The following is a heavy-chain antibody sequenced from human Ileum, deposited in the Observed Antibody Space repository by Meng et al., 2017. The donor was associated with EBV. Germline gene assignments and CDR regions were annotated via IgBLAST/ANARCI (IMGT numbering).Heavy chain of an antibody. CDR1: VFVVSYYT. CDR3: AKDESIGF. J-gene: IGHJ4*02. V-gene: IGHV3-21*01. CDR2: NSSRSNYI. D-gene: IGHD2-15*01. Sequence: GAGGGLVIRVEGLRRFFADSVFVVSYYTMTWVRQAPGKGHEWVSSNSSRSNYIQYADSVRGRFTISRDNDENARFLQMDILRGEDTSVYDCAKDESIGFWGQGTLVTVSS.